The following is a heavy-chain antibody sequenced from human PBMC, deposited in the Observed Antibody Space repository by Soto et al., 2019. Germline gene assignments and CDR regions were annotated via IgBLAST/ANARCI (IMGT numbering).Heavy chain of an antibody. Sequence: QVQLVQSGAEVKKPGSSVKVSCKASGGTFSSYTISWVRQAPGQGLEWMGRIIPILGIANYAQKFQGRVTIPADKPTSTAYMELRRLRSEDTAVYYCARGEGGIAAAKRDTYWFDPWGQGTLVTVSS. CDR3: ARGEGGIAAAKRDTYWFDP. D-gene: IGHD6-13*01. CDR2: IIPILGIA. CDR1: GGTFSSYT. J-gene: IGHJ5*02. V-gene: IGHV1-69*02.